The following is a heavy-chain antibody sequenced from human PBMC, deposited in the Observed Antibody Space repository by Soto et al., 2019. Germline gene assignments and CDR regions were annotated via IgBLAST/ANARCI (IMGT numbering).Heavy chain of an antibody. CDR2: IYYSGST. J-gene: IGHJ6*02. CDR3: ARDRGPRGRSGYYSPRSYYYYGMDV. V-gene: IGHV4-59*01. D-gene: IGHD3-3*01. Sequence: PSETLSLTGTVSGGSISSYYRSWIRQPPGKGLEWIGYIYYSGSTNYNPSLKSRVTISVDTSKNQFSLKLSSVTAADTAVYYCARDRGPRGRSGYYSPRSYYYYGMDVWGQGTTVT. CDR1: GGSISSYY.